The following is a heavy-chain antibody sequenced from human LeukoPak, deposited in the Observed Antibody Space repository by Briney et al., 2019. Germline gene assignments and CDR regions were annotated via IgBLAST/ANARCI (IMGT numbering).Heavy chain of an antibody. D-gene: IGHD3-22*01. CDR1: GGSISSGSYY. J-gene: IGHJ4*02. CDR3: ADGYLMDY. Sequence: SQTLSLTCTVSGGSISSGSYYWSWIRQPAGKGLEWIGRIYTSGSTNYNPSPKSRVTISVDTSKNQFSLKLSSVTAADTAVYYCADGYLMDYWGQGTLVTVSS. CDR2: IYTSGST. V-gene: IGHV4-61*02.